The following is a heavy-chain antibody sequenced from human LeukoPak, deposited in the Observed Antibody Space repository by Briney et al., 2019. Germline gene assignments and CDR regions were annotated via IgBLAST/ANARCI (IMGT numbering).Heavy chain of an antibody. D-gene: IGHD6-6*01. CDR3: ARDRPEYSSSLYYFDY. CDR2: IIPIFGTA. Sequence: ASVKVSCKASGGTFSSYAISWVRQAPGQGLEWMGGIIPIFGTANYAQKFQGRVTITADKSTSTAYMELSSLRSEDTAVYYCARDRPEYSSSLYYFDYWGQGTLVTVSS. J-gene: IGHJ4*02. V-gene: IGHV1-69*06. CDR1: GGTFSSYA.